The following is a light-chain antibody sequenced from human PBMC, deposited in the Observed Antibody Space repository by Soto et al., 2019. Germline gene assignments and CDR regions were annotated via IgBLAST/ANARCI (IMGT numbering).Light chain of an antibody. CDR2: EVS. Sequence: QSALTQPASVSGSPGQSITISCTGTSSDVDNYKYVSWYQQHPGKAPKLMIYEVSYRPSGVSDRFSGSKSGNTASLTICGLQAEDEADYYCCSYAGSTTRVQFGGGTKLTVL. CDR3: CSYAGSTTRVQ. CDR1: SSDVDNYKY. V-gene: IGLV2-14*01. J-gene: IGLJ2*01.